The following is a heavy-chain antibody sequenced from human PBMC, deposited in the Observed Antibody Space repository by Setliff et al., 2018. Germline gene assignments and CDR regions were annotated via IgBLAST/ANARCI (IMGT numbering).Heavy chain of an antibody. Sequence: SETLPLTCTVSGGSISSSNWWTWVRQPPGKGLEWIGEIYHSGSINYNPSLKSRVTMSVDKSKNQFSLKLTSVTAADTAVYYCARGLEGEDYFYYMDVWGKGTTVTVSS. V-gene: IGHV4-4*02. CDR3: ARGLEGEDYFYYMDV. J-gene: IGHJ6*03. CDR2: IYHSGSI. CDR1: GGSISSSNW. D-gene: IGHD2-21*01.